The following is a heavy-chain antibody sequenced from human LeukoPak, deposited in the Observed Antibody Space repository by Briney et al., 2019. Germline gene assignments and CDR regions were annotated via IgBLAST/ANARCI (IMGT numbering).Heavy chain of an antibody. CDR2: IYYSGST. CDR3: ARRPMYYYGSGSSGPDYFDY. Sequence: SETLSLTCTVSGGSISSSSYYWGWIRQPPGKGLEWIGSIYYSGSTYYNPSLKSRVTISVGTSKNQFSLKLSSVTAADTAVYYCARRPMYYYGSGSSGPDYFDYWGQGTLVTVSS. CDR1: GGSISSSSYY. J-gene: IGHJ4*02. V-gene: IGHV4-39*01. D-gene: IGHD3-10*01.